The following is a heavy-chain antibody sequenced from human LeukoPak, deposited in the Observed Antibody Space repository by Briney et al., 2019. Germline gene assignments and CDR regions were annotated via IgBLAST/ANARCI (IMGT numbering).Heavy chain of an antibody. CDR3: ATAIAVAVDY. Sequence: PGGSLRLSCAASGFTFSSYAMSWVRQAPGKGLEWVSAISGSGGSTYYADSVKGRFTISRDNSKNTLYLQMNSLRAEDAAVYYCATAIAVAVDYWGQGTLVTVSS. D-gene: IGHD6-19*01. CDR1: GFTFSSYA. V-gene: IGHV3-23*01. J-gene: IGHJ4*02. CDR2: ISGSGGST.